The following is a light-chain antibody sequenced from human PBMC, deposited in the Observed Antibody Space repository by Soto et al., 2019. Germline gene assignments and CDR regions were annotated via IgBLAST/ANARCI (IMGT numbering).Light chain of an antibody. CDR3: QQYNNWPPIT. V-gene: IGKV3-15*01. Sequence: EIVMPRSTATISVAPVSISPLSVMSSQSVSNNLAWYQQKPGQAPRLLIFAASTRATGIPARFSGSGSGTEFTLTIRSLQSEDFAVYYCQQYNNWPPITCGKGTRREIK. CDR1: QSVSNN. CDR2: AAS. J-gene: IGKJ5*01.